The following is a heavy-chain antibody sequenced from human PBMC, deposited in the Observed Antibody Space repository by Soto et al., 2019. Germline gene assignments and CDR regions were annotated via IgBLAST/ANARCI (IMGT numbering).Heavy chain of an antibody. V-gene: IGHV3-23*01. CDR1: GFTFSSYT. D-gene: IGHD6-6*01. Sequence: EVQLLESGGGFVQPGGSLRLSCAASGFTFSSYTMSWVRQAPGKGLEWVSGVSGGGASTYYADSVKGRFTISRDNSKNTLDLHMNSLRAEDTAVYYCAGQYSSSSVEFWGQGTLVTVSS. CDR3: AGQYSSSSVEF. J-gene: IGHJ4*02. CDR2: VSGGGAST.